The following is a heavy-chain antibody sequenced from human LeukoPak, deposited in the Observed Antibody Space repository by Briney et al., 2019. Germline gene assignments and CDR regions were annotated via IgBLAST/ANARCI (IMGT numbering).Heavy chain of an antibody. D-gene: IGHD5-12*01. J-gene: IGHJ4*02. CDR2: IYYSGST. V-gene: IGHV4-59*01. CDR3: ARGGNSGYDVGTFDY. Sequence: GSLRLSCAASGFTFDDYAMHWVRQAPGKGLEWIGYIYYSGSTTYNSSLRSRVTISIDTSKNHFSLKLTSVTAADTAVYYCARGGNSGYDVGTFDYWGQGTLVTVSS. CDR1: GFTFDDYA.